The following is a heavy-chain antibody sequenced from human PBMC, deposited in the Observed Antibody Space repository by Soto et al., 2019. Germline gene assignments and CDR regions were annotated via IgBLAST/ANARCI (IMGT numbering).Heavy chain of an antibody. D-gene: IGHD2-2*01. CDR3: ARERVDIVVVPAAILYYYYGMDV. Sequence: SLTLSCASSGFTYRSYGMHWVHQDPGKGLEWVAVIWYDGINKYYADPVKGRFTISRDNSKNTLYLQMNSLRAEDTAVYYCARERVDIVVVPAAILYYYYGMDVWGKGTTVTVSS. J-gene: IGHJ6*04. V-gene: IGHV3-33*01. CDR2: IWYDGINK. CDR1: GFTYRSYG.